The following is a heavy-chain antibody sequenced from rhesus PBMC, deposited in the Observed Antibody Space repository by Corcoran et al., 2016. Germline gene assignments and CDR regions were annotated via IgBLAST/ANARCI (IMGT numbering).Heavy chain of an antibody. CDR3: ARRATDWYFDI. D-gene: IGHD5-36*01. Sequence: QVQLQESGPGLVKPSETLSLTCAVAGRSISAYYYWNSTPQPTGKWLEWIGNIYGNSASTYYNPSLKSRVTISKDTSKNQFFLKLSSVTAADTAVYYCARRATDWYFDIWGPGTPITISS. V-gene: IGHV4S9*01. CDR2: IYGNSAST. CDR1: GRSISAYYY. J-gene: IGHJ2*01.